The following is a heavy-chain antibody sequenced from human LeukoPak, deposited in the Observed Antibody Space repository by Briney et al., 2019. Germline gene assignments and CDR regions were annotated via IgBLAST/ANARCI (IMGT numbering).Heavy chain of an antibody. CDR3: ARDGYDSSGYYYDVWYFDY. V-gene: IGHV3-48*03. Sequence: PGGSLRLSCAASGFTFSSYEMNWVRQAPGKGLEWVSYISSSGSTIYYADSVKGRFTISRDNAKNSLYLQMNSLRAEDTAVYYCARDGYDSSGYYYDVWYFDYWGQGTLVTVFS. CDR2: ISSSGSTI. D-gene: IGHD3-22*01. CDR1: GFTFSSYE. J-gene: IGHJ4*02.